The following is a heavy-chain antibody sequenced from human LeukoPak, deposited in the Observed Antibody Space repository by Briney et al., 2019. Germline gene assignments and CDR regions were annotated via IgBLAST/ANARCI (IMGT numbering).Heavy chain of an antibody. Sequence: ASVKVSCKASGGTFSSYAISWVRQAPGQGLEWTGGIIPIFGTANYAQKFQGRVTITADESTSTAYMELSSLRSEDTAVYYCARGTDYGDYWYFDYWGQGTLVTVSS. CDR3: ARGTDYGDYWYFDY. CDR2: IIPIFGTA. V-gene: IGHV1-69*13. D-gene: IGHD4-17*01. CDR1: GGTFSSYA. J-gene: IGHJ4*02.